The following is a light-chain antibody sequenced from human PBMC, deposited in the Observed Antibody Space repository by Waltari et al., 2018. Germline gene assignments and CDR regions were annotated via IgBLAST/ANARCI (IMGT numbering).Light chain of an antibody. CDR3: SSYTSCNTLL. Sequence: QSALTQPASVSGSPGQSITIPCSGSSSDVGGYNYVSWYLQYPGQAPKLIIYDEIQRPSDLSNRFSGAMSGSTASLAISELQAEDVADDYCSSYTSCNTLLFGGGTKVTVL. J-gene: IGLJ2*01. CDR2: DEI. CDR1: SSDVGGYNY. V-gene: IGLV2-14*03.